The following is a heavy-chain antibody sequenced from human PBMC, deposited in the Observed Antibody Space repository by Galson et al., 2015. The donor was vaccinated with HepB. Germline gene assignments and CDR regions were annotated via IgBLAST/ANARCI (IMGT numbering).Heavy chain of an antibody. CDR3: AKVAAATGTVYYYGMDV. CDR2: IEQDGSEK. V-gene: IGHV3-7*01. J-gene: IGHJ6*02. D-gene: IGHD6-13*01. CDR1: GFTFSSYW. Sequence: SLRLSCAASGFTFSSYWMSWVHQAPGKGLEWVANIEQDGSEKYYVDSVKGRFTISRDNAKNSPYLQMNSLRAEDTAVYYCAKVAAATGTVYYYGMDVWGQGTTVTVSS.